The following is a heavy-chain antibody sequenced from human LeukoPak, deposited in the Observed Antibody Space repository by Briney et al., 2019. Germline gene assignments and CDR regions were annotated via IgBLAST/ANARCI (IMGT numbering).Heavy chain of an antibody. J-gene: IGHJ6*03. CDR2: ISSTSTFI. CDR1: GFTFSRYS. D-gene: IGHD3-22*01. V-gene: IGHV3-21*01. Sequence: GGSPRLSCAASGFTFSRYSMNWVRQAPGKGLGWVASISSTSTFIYSADSVKGRFTTSRDTAKNSLFLQMNSLRAEDTAIYYCARDYFDSSDYPQTYYYYYMDVWGKGTTVTVSS. CDR3: ARDYFDSSDYPQTYYYYYMDV.